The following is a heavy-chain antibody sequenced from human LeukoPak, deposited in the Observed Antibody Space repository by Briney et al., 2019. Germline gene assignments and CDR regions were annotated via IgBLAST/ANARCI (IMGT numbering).Heavy chain of an antibody. V-gene: IGHV3-53*01. CDR1: GVTVSSIY. J-gene: IGHJ4*02. CDR2: IYPDGRT. CDR3: ATLKGWYGEGCFDY. D-gene: IGHD3-10*01. Sequence: GGSLRLSCAASGVTVSSIYMGWVRQAPGKGLDWVSVIYPDGRTYYAESVKGRFTISRDGSENTLFLQMNSLRAEDTALYYCATLKGWYGEGCFDYWGQGTLVTVSS.